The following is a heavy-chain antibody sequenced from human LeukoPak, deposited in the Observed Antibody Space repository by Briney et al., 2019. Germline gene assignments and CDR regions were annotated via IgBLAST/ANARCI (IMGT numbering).Heavy chain of an antibody. D-gene: IGHD6-19*01. CDR1: GYTFTGYY. J-gene: IGHJ4*02. CDR2: INPNSGGT. V-gene: IGHV1-2*02. CDR3: ATDIAVAGKGTSYFDY. Sequence: ASVKVSCKASGYTFTGYYMHWVRQAPGQGLEWVGWINPNSGGTNYAQKFQGRVTMTRDTSISTAYMELSRLRSDDTAVYYCATDIAVAGKGTSYFDYWGQGTLVTVSS.